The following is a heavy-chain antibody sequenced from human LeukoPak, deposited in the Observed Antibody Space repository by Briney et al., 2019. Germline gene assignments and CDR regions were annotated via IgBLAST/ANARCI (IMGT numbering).Heavy chain of an antibody. V-gene: IGHV1-69*13. Sequence: GASVKVSCKAPGGTFSSYAISWVRQAPGQGLEWMGGIIPIFGTANYAQKFQGRVTITADESTSTAYMELSSLRSEDTAVYYCARDGIVVVPAAMFYWGQGTLVTVSS. CDR2: IIPIFGTA. J-gene: IGHJ4*02. D-gene: IGHD2-2*01. CDR1: GGTFSSYA. CDR3: ARDGIVVVPAAMFY.